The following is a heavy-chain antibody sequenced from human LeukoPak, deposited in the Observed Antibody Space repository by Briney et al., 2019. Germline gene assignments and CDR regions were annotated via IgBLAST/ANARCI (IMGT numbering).Heavy chain of an antibody. Sequence: NASETLSLTCTVSGGSISSSSYYWGWIRQPPGKGLEWIGSIYYSGSTYYNPSLKSRVTISVDTSKNQFSLKLSSVTAADTAVYYCARGRGNSTEVVDYYDSSGFAFDIWGQGTMVTVSS. CDR3: ARGRGNSTEVVDYYDSSGFAFDI. J-gene: IGHJ3*02. CDR2: IYYSGST. CDR1: GGSISSSSYY. D-gene: IGHD3-22*01. V-gene: IGHV4-39*07.